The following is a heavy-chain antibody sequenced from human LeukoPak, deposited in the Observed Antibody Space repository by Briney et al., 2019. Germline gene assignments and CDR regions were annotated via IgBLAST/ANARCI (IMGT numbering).Heavy chain of an antibody. V-gene: IGHV1-69*01. J-gene: IGHJ3*02. Sequence: GSSVKVSCKASGGTFSSYAISWVRQAPGQGLEWMGGIIPIFGTANYAQKFQGRVTITADESTSTAYMELSSLRSEDTAVYYCARAFRGGGRDDDAFNIWGQRTMVTVSS. CDR3: ARAFRGGGRDDDAFNI. CDR1: GGTFSSYA. D-gene: IGHD2-15*01. CDR2: IIPIFGTA.